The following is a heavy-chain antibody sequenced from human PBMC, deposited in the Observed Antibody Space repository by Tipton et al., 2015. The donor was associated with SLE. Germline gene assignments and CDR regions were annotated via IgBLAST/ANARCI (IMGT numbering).Heavy chain of an antibody. D-gene: IGHD4/OR15-4a*01. Sequence: TLSLTCTVSGGSVRSVSYYWSWIRQPPGNRLEWIGYVYHSGSTKYNPSLKNRVTMSIDTSENQFSLKLNSVTAADTAVYFCARGRGDDYLDSWGQGTLVTVSS. CDR1: GGSVRSVSYY. J-gene: IGHJ4*02. V-gene: IGHV4-61*01. CDR3: ARGRGDDYLDS. CDR2: VYHSGST.